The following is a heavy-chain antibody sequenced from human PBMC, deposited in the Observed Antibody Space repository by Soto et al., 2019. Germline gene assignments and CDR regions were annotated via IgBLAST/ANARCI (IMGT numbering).Heavy chain of an antibody. CDR3: AREDGTNLFDY. CDR2: ISSSSSYI. J-gene: IGHJ4*02. CDR1: GLTFSSYS. Sequence: GGSLRLSCAASGLTFSSYSMNWVRQAPGKGLEWVSSISSSSSYIYYADSVKGRFTISRDNAKNSLYLQMNSLRAEDTAVYYCAREDGTNLFDYWGQGTLVTVSS. D-gene: IGHD1-1*01. V-gene: IGHV3-21*01.